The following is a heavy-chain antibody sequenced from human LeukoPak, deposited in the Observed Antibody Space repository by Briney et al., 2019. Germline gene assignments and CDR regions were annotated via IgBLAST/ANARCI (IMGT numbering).Heavy chain of an antibody. V-gene: IGHV3-21*01. D-gene: IGHD3-3*01. Sequence: PGGSLRLSCAASGFTFSSYSMNWVRQAPGKGLEWVSSISSSSSYIYYADSVKGRFTISRDNAKNSLYLQMNSLRAEDTAVYYCARVFGVVQQGDGMDVGGQATTVTVSS. J-gene: IGHJ6*02. CDR3: ARVFGVVQQGDGMDV. CDR2: ISSSSSYI. CDR1: GFTFSSYS.